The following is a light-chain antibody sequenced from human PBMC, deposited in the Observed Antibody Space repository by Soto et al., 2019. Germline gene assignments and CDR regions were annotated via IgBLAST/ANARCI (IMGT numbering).Light chain of an antibody. CDR1: QSISTN. CDR2: GAS. CDR3: HQYNNWPPYT. J-gene: IGKJ2*01. Sequence: EIVMTQSPATLSVFPGERATLCCRASQSISTNLAWYQQKPGRAPRLLIYGASARATGIPARFSGSGSGTEFTLTISSLQSEDFAVYYCHQYNNWPPYTFGQGTKLEIK. V-gene: IGKV3-15*01.